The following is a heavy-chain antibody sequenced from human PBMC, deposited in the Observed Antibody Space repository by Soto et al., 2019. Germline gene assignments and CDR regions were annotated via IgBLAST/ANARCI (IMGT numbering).Heavy chain of an antibody. CDR1: GHEFNTNW. CDR3: PRLPRDCTKTSCYYADQ. D-gene: IGHD2-2*01. Sequence: XDSLKVTWRCSGHEFNTNWFGWVRQLPGKGLEWVGIMYPGDSDTRYNPSLQGHVTLSADVTVSTAFLQWRSLKTSDTGMYFCPRLPRDCTKTSCYYADQCGHRTQVTVSS. V-gene: IGHV5-51*01. J-gene: IGHJ4*01. CDR2: MYPGDSDT.